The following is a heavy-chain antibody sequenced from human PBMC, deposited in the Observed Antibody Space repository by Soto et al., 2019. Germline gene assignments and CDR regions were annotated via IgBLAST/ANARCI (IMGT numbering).Heavy chain of an antibody. CDR3: ARPVEPYYYYYGMDV. V-gene: IGHV1-69*13. CDR1: GGTFSSYA. J-gene: IGHJ6*02. Sequence: SVKVSCKASGGTFSSYAISWVRQAPGQGLEWMGGIIPISGTANYAQKFQGRVTITADESTSTAYLELSSLRSEDTAVYYCARPVEPYYYYYGMDVWGQGTTVTVSS. CDR2: IIPISGTA.